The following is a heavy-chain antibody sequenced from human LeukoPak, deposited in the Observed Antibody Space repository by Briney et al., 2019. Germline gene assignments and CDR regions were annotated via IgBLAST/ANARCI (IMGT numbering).Heavy chain of an antibody. CDR1: GFSFGDHF. CDR2: IRDKVNGYTT. V-gene: IGHV3-72*01. D-gene: IGHD6-13*01. CDR3: TRDDRQGNTNSWSIGWFDS. J-gene: IGHJ5*01. Sequence: GGSLRLSCAATGFSFGDHFMDWVRQAPGKGLEWVGRIRDKVNGYTTEYAASVRGRFTISRDDSKNSLYLQMNSLKTEHEAVYFCTRDDRQGNTNSWSIGWFDSWGQGTLVTVSS.